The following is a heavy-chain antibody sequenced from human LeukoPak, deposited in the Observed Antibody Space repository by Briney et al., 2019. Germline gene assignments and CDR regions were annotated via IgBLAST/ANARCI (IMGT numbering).Heavy chain of an antibody. D-gene: IGHD3-22*01. CDR3: ARGAMIGVFSALILYY. CDR2: IYAGGGST. CDR1: GFTFTDHA. Sequence: QPGGSLRLSCAASGFTFTDHAMSWVRPTPDKGREWVSSIYAGGGSTLHADSIKPQFTISRNNTKNTVFLQMNGQRAEDRAPYYCARGAMIGVFSALILYYWGQGTLVTVSS. J-gene: IGHJ4*02. V-gene: IGHV3-23*01.